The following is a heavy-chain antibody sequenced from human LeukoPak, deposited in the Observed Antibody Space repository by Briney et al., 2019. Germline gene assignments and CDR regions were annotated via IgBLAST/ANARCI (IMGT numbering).Heavy chain of an antibody. D-gene: IGHD4-23*01. J-gene: IGHJ4*02. Sequence: GGSLRLSCAASGFTFSSYAMSWVRQAPGKGLEWVSAISGSGGSTYYADSVKGRFTISRDNSKNTLYLQMNSLRAEDTAVYYCAKDLYGGNSRGSNFDYWGQGTLVTVSS. CDR3: AKDLYGGNSRGSNFDY. CDR1: GFTFSSYA. V-gene: IGHV3-23*01. CDR2: ISGSGGST.